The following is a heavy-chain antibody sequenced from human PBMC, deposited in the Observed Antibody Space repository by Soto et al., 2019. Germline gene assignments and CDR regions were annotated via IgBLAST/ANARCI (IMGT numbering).Heavy chain of an antibody. CDR2: IHHRGTT. CDR3: ARGGDWKFDF. D-gene: IGHD2-21*02. J-gene: IGHJ4*02. V-gene: IGHV4-4*02. Sequence: QVQLQESGPGLARPSGTLSLNCDVCGDSIRSDKWWSWVRQSPGRGLEWIGEIHHRGTTNCNPSLNSRVTISVEKSKNQLSLEMTSLTAADTAIYYCARGGDWKFDFWGQGSLVTVSS. CDR1: GDSIRSDKW.